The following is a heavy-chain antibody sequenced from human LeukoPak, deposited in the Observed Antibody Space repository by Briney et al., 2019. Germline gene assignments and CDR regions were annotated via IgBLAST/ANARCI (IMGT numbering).Heavy chain of an antibody. Sequence: ASVKVSYKVSGYSLTELSVHWVRQAPGKGLEWMGGFDPEDGETIYAQKFQGRVTMTEDTSTDTAYMELSSLRSEDTAVYYCATDLIWSAQLSGSTTGGFDYWGQGTLVTVSS. D-gene: IGHD1-26*01. V-gene: IGHV1-24*01. CDR1: GYSLTELS. J-gene: IGHJ4*02. CDR2: FDPEDGET. CDR3: ATDLIWSAQLSGSTTGGFDY.